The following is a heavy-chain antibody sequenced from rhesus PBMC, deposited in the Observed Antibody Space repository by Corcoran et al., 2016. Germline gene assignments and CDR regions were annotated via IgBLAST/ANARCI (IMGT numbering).Heavy chain of an antibody. CDR1: GDSVSSYH. J-gene: IGHJ5-1*01. CDR2: IYGSGGGT. D-gene: IGHD1-14*01. Sequence: QVQLQESGPGLVKPLETLSLTCAVSGDSVSSYHWSWVRQPPGKGLVWIGYIYGSGGGTNYHPSLKSRVTLSVDTSRNQFSLKLNAVTAADTAVYYCAKYHGSENDWRYNRFDVWGAGVLVTVSS. CDR3: AKYHGSENDWRYNRFDV. V-gene: IGHV4S11*01.